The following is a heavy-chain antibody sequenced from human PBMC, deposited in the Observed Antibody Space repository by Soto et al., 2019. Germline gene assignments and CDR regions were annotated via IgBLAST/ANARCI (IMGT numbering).Heavy chain of an antibody. Sequence: QVHLVQSGAEVKKPGASVKVSCKGSGYGFTTYGITWVRQAPGQGLEWMAWISAHNCNTNYAQKLQGRVTVTRDTSTSTAYMELRSLRSDDPAVYYCARGRYGDYWGQGALVTVSS. CDR2: ISAHNCNT. CDR1: GYGFTTYG. J-gene: IGHJ4*02. CDR3: ARGRYGDY. V-gene: IGHV1-18*01. D-gene: IGHD1-1*01.